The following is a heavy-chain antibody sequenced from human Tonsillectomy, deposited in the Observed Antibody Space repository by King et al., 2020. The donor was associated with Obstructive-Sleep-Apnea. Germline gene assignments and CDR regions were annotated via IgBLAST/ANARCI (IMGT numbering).Heavy chain of an antibody. CDR1: GSSISSGGYY. V-gene: IGHV4-31*03. D-gene: IGHD3-10*01. Sequence: QLQESGPGLVKPSQTLSLTCTVSGSSISSGGYYWSWIRQHPGKGLEWIGYIYYSGSTYYNPSLKSRVTISVDTSKNQFSLKLSSVTAADTAVHYCARRRESMVRGVFIDYWGQGTLVTVSS. CDR2: IYYSGST. J-gene: IGHJ4*02. CDR3: ARRRESMVRGVFIDY.